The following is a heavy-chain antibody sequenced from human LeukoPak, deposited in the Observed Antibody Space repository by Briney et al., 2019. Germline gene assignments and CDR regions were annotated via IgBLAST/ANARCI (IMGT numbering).Heavy chain of an antibody. CDR3: ARDSAGNDY. Sequence: PGGSLRLSCAVSGFTFSNHWMSWVRQAPGKGLEWVANIKQDGSEKYYVDSVKGRFTLSRGNAKNALYLQMNSLRAEDTAMYYCARDSAGNDYWGQGTLVTVSS. V-gene: IGHV3-7*01. D-gene: IGHD6-13*01. J-gene: IGHJ4*02. CDR1: GFTFSNHW. CDR2: IKQDGSEK.